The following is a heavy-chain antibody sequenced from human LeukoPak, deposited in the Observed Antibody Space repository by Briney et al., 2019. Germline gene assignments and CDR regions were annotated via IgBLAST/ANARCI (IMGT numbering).Heavy chain of an antibody. J-gene: IGHJ4*02. CDR2: IYSGGST. V-gene: IGHV3-66*01. D-gene: IGHD6-19*01. CDR1: GFTVSSNY. CDR3: AKVPLLYSSGWYYFDY. Sequence: GGSLRLSCAASGFTVSSNYMSWVRQAPGKGLEWVSVIYSGGSTYYADSVKGRFTISRDNSKNTLYLQMNSLRAEDTAVYYCAKVPLLYSSGWYYFDYWGQGTLVTVSS.